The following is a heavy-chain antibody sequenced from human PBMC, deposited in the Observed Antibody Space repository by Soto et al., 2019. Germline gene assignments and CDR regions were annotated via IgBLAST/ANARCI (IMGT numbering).Heavy chain of an antibody. CDR2: IYYSGST. V-gene: IGHV4-30-4*01. D-gene: IGHD1-1*01. CDR3: ASSGTFYYYYYMDV. Sequence: KASETLSLTCTVSGGSISSGDYYWSWVRQSPGKGLEWIGYIYYSGSTYYKPSLKSRVTMSLDTSKKQLSLELNSVTAADTAVYYCASSGTFYYYYYMDVWGKGTTVTVSS. J-gene: IGHJ6*03. CDR1: GGSISSGDYY.